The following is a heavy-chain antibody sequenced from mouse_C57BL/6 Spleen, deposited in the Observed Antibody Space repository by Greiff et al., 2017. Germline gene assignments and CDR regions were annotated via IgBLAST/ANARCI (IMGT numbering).Heavy chain of an antibody. Sequence: QVHVKQSGAELVKPGASVKISCKASGYAFSSYWMNWVKQRPGTGLEWIGQIYPGAGDTNSNGKFKGKATLTADKSSSTAYMQLSSLTSEDSAVYFCARSGVSSYYFDYWGQGTTRTVSS. D-gene: IGHD3-2*02. CDR2: IYPGAGDT. CDR1: GYAFSSYW. CDR3: ARSGVSSYYFDY. V-gene: IGHV1-80*01. J-gene: IGHJ2*01.